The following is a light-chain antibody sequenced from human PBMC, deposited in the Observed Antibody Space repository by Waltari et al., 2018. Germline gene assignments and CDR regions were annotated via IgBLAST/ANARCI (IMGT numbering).Light chain of an antibody. CDR2: HTS. Sequence: IVLTQSPGTLSLSPGERATLSCRASQSVSRYLAWYQQKPGQAPRLLIYHTSTRATGIPDRFSGSGSGTDFSLTISGLEPEDFAVYYCQHYKSLPVSFGQGTRVEIK. J-gene: IGKJ1*01. V-gene: IGKV3-20*01. CDR3: QHYKSLPVS. CDR1: QSVSRY.